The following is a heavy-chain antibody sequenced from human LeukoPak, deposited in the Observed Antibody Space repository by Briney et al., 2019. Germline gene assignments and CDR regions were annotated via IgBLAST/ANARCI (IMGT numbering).Heavy chain of an antibody. Sequence: GESLKISCKGSGYTITKHWIGWVRQMPGKGLEWMGVIYPGDSDTRYSPSFHGQVTISADKSISTAYLQWRSLRASDSAMYYCARQAMVRGVPDYWGQGTLVTVSS. CDR1: GYTITKHW. J-gene: IGHJ4*02. CDR2: IYPGDSDT. D-gene: IGHD3-10*01. CDR3: ARQAMVRGVPDY. V-gene: IGHV5-51*01.